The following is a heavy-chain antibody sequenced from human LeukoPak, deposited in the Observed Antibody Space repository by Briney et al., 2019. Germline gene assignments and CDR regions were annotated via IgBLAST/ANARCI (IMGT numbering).Heavy chain of an antibody. Sequence: AGGSLRLSCAASGFTFSNYGIHWVRQAPGKGLEWVAFIRYDGSNRYYADSVKGRFTISRDNSKNTLYLQMNSLRVEDTAMYYCAKGEVYFVDYWGQGTLVTVSS. D-gene: IGHD3-16*01. J-gene: IGHJ4*02. CDR1: GFTFSNYG. CDR3: AKGEVYFVDY. V-gene: IGHV3-30*02. CDR2: IRYDGSNR.